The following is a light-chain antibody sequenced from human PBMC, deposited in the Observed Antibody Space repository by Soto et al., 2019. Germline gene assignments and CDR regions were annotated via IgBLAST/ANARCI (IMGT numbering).Light chain of an antibody. Sequence: DIHMTQSPSSVSGSVGDRVTVTFRASQGISSWLAWYQKKPGKAPKLLIYAASSLQSGVPSRFSGSGSGTDFTLTISSLQPEDCAIYFCQQANSFPITFGQGTRLEIK. CDR3: QQANSFPIT. CDR2: AAS. J-gene: IGKJ5*01. CDR1: QGISSW. V-gene: IGKV1-12*01.